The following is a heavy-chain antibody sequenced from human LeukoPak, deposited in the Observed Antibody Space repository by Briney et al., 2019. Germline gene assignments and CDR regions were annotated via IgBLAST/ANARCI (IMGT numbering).Heavy chain of an antibody. V-gene: IGHV3-53*01. Sequence: GGSLRLPCAASGFTVSTYYMTWVRQAPGKGLECVSVIYSGGSTYYADSVKGRFTVSRDNSKNTLYLQMNSLRAEDTAMYYCARGLGYCTSTTCLLPFDYWGQGTLVTVSS. CDR2: IYSGGST. J-gene: IGHJ4*02. CDR1: GFTVSTYY. D-gene: IGHD2-2*01. CDR3: ARGLGYCTSTTCLLPFDY.